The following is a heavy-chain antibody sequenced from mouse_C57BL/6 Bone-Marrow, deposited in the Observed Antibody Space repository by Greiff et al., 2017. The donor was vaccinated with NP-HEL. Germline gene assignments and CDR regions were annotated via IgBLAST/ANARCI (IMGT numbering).Heavy chain of an antibody. CDR1: GFNIKNTY. J-gene: IGHJ4*01. CDR3: ATSGDYLGRDYAMDY. D-gene: IGHD2-13*01. Sequence: EVMLVESVAELVRPGASVKLSCTASGFNIKNTYMHWVKQRPEQGLEWIGRIDPANGNTKYAPKFQGKATITADTSSNTAYLQLSSLTSEDTAIYYCATSGDYLGRDYAMDYWGQGTSVTVSS. CDR2: IDPANGNT. V-gene: IGHV14-3*01.